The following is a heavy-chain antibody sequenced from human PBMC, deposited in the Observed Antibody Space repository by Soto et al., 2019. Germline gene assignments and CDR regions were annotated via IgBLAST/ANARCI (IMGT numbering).Heavy chain of an antibody. J-gene: IGHJ6*02. CDR3: ARERYYGMDV. V-gene: IGHV4-59*01. CDR2: IYYSGST. Sequence: SETLSLTCTVSGGSISSYYWSWIRQPPGKGLEWIGNIYYSGSTNYNPSLKSRVTISVDTSKNQCSLKLSSVTAADTAVYYCARERYYGMDVGGQGTTVTVS. CDR1: GGSISSYY.